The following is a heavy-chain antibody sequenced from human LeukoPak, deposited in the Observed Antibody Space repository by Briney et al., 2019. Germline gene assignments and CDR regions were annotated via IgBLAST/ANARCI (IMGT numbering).Heavy chain of an antibody. CDR3: ARGLAGAYRIMDV. V-gene: IGHV3-74*01. CDR1: GXXXXXXX. J-gene: IGHJ6*02. CDR2: ISAXGXTT. Sequence: QPGGSLRLSCVAXGXXXXXXXXXXXXXGPGXXLXXVXLISAXGXTTTYADSVKGRFTVSRDNAKNTLYLQMNSLRAEDAAVYYCARGLAGAYRIMDVWGQGTTVTVS. D-gene: IGHD6-19*01.